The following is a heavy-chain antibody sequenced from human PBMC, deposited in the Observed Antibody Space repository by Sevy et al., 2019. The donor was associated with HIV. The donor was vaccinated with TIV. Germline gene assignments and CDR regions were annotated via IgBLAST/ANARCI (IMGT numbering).Heavy chain of an antibody. CDR3: AREVVTPGPDYGMDV. V-gene: IGHV1-18*01. CDR2: ISGFNGNT. J-gene: IGHJ6*02. Sequence: ASVKVSCKASNYNFFAYGFAWVRQAPGQGLEWMGWISGFNGNTNYAQKLRGRVTLTPDSSTSTAYMELRSLTSDDTAVYYCAREVVTPGPDYGMDVWGPGTTVTVSS. CDR1: NYNFFAYG. D-gene: IGHD3-22*01.